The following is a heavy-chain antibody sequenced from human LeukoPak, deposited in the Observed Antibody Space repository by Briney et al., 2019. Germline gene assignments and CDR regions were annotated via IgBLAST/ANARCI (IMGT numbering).Heavy chain of an antibody. CDR2: INPNSGGT. Sequence: ASVKVSCKASGCTFTGYYMHWVRQAPGQGLEWLGWINPNSGGTNYAQKFQGRVTMTRDTSISTAYMELSSLRSDDTAIYHCATAIAASATDYWGQGTLVTVSS. J-gene: IGHJ4*02. CDR3: ATAIAASATDY. CDR1: GCTFTGYY. V-gene: IGHV1-2*02. D-gene: IGHD6-13*01.